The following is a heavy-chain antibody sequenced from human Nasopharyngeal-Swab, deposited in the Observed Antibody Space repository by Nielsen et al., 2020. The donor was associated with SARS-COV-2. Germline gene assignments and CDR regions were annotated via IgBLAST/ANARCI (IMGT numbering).Heavy chain of an antibody. V-gene: IGHV3-7*01. Sequence: WIRQPPGKGLEWVANIKKDGSEKYYVDSVKGRFTISRDNTKNSVYLQMNSLRAEDTAVYYCVRMGDYTWNDFDIWGQGTMVTVSS. CDR3: VRMGDYTWNDFDI. CDR2: IKKDGSEK. D-gene: IGHD1-26*01. J-gene: IGHJ3*02.